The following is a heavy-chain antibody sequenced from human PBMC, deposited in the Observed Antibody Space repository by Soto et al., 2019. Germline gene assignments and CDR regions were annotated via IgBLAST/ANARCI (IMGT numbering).Heavy chain of an antibody. Sequence: EVQLVESGGGLVQRGGSLRLSCAVSGFSVSSNYMSWVRQAPGKGLEWVSLIYGGGSTYYADSVKGRFTISRDNSKNTLYLQMNSLRAEDTAGYYCANSWELSDWGQGTLVTVSS. CDR1: GFSVSSNY. V-gene: IGHV3-66*01. D-gene: IGHD1-26*01. CDR2: IYGGGST. CDR3: ANSWELSD. J-gene: IGHJ4*02.